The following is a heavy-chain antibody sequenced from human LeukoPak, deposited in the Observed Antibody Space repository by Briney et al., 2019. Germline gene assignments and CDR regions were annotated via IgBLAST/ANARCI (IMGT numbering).Heavy chain of an antibody. CDR2: VSYDGDKE. V-gene: IGHV3-30-3*01. CDR3: ARGNGYHFDY. Sequence: GKSLSLSCAASGFTFNSYFMHWVRQAPGKGLEWLAIVSYDGDKEYYADSVKGRFTISRDNSKNTLFLQMNSLRAEDTAVYYCARGNGYHFDYWGQGTLVTVSS. J-gene: IGHJ4*02. D-gene: IGHD1-1*01. CDR1: GFTFNSYF.